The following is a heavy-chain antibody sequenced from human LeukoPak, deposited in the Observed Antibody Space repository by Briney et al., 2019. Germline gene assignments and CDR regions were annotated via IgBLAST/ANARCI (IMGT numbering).Heavy chain of an antibody. V-gene: IGHV1-18*01. CDR2: ISAYNGNT. J-gene: IGHJ4*02. D-gene: IGHD3-9*01. Sequence: GASVKVSCTASGYTFTSYGISWVRQAPGQGLEWMGWISAYNGNTNYAQKLQGRVTMTTDTSTSTAYMELRSLRSDDTAVYYCARDLAVLRYFDWYDLFDYWGQGTLVTVSS. CDR3: ARDLAVLRYFDWYDLFDY. CDR1: GYTFTSYG.